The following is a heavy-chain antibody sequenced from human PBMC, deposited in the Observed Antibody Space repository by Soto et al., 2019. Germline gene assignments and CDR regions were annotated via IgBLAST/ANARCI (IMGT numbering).Heavy chain of an antibody. CDR2: TTQDGSGK. V-gene: IGHV3-7*01. D-gene: IGHD5-18*01. Sequence: EVQLVESGGGLVQPGGSLRLSCVASGLTFSSWMSWVRQAPGKGLEWVAMTTQDGSGKHYVDSVKGRFTISRDSAKNSMYLKMNSLTVEDTAMYYCASLDTAMIKTAGYWGQGTQVTVSS. CDR3: ASLDTAMIKTAGY. CDR1: GLTFSSW. J-gene: IGHJ4*02.